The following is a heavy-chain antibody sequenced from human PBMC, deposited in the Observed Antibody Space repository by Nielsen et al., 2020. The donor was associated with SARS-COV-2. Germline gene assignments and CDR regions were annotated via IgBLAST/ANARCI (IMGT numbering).Heavy chain of an antibody. CDR2: IDPSDSYT. Sequence: GESLKISCKGSGYSFTSYWINWVRQMPGKGLEWMGRIDPSDSYTNYSPSFQGHVTISADKSISTAYLQWSSLKASDTAMYYCARLEGEPYYYFDYWGQGTLVTVSS. CDR1: GYSFTSYW. V-gene: IGHV5-10-1*01. CDR3: ARLEGEPYYYFDY. J-gene: IGHJ4*02. D-gene: IGHD1-14*01.